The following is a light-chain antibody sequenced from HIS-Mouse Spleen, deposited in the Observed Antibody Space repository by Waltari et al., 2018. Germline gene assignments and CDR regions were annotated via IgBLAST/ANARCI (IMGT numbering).Light chain of an antibody. CDR3: YSAADNSGV. Sequence: SYELTQPSSVSVSPGQTARITCSGDVLAKKYARWFQQKPGQAPVLVSYKDSERPSGIPERFSGSSSGTTVTLTISGAQVEDEADYYCYSAADNSGVFGGGTKLTVL. CDR2: KDS. CDR1: VLAKKY. J-gene: IGLJ2*01. V-gene: IGLV3-27*01.